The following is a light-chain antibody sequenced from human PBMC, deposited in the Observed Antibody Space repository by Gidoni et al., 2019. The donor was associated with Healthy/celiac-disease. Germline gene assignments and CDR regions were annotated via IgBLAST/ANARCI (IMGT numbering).Light chain of an antibody. Sequence: IVLTQSPATLSLSPGERATLSCRASQSVSSYLAWYQQKPGQAPRLLIYDASNRATGIPARFSGSGSGTDFTLTISSLEPEDFAVYYCQQRSTRTFGQXTKVEIK. CDR2: DAS. J-gene: IGKJ1*01. CDR3: QQRSTRT. CDR1: QSVSSY. V-gene: IGKV3-11*01.